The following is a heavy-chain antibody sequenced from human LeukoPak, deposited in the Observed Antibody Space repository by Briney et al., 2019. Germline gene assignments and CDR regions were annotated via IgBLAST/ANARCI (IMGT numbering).Heavy chain of an antibody. CDR2: INHSGST. V-gene: IGHV4-34*01. J-gene: IGHJ4*02. D-gene: IGHD3-16*02. CDR1: GGSFSGYY. Sequence: SETLSLTCAVYGGSFSGYYWSWIRQPPGKGLEWIGEINHSGSTNYNPSLKSRVTISVDTSKNQFSLKLSSVTAADTAWYYCARAVRYDYVWGSYRYKPEAHFDYWGQGTLVTVSS. CDR3: ARAVRYDYVWGSYRYKPEAHFDY.